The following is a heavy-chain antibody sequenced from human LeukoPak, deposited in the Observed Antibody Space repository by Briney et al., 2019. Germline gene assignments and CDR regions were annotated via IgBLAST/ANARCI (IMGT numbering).Heavy chain of an antibody. V-gene: IGHV3-23*01. D-gene: IGHD3-22*01. CDR1: RFAFHNYA. J-gene: IGHJ4*02. CDR3: AKDQDDRPIVVVTNFDY. CDR2: ISVDGGDI. Sequence: GGSLRLSCAASRFAFHNYAMTWIRQAPERGLEWVSSISVDGGDIKYTDSAKGRFTISRDNSKNTLYLQMNSLRAEDTAVYYCAKDQDDRPIVVVTNFDYWGQGTLVTVSS.